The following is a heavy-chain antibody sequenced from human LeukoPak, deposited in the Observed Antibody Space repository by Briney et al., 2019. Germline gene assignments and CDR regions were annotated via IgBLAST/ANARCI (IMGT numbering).Heavy chain of an antibody. D-gene: IGHD6-6*01. Sequence: PSETLSLTCAVSDFSISNPYYWGWVRQPPGKGLEWIGNIYHSRNTYYNPSLKSRVTISVDTSKNQFSLRLNSVTAADTAVYYCARVEWGSVAALDDWYFDLWGHGTLVAVSS. J-gene: IGHJ2*01. CDR1: DFSISNPYY. CDR3: ARVEWGSVAALDDWYFDL. CDR2: IYHSRNT. V-gene: IGHV4-38-2*01.